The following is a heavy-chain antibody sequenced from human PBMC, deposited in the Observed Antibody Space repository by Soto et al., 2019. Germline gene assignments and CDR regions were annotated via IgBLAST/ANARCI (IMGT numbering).Heavy chain of an antibody. V-gene: IGHV3-33*01. CDR3: ARDYYDSSGYPGY. CDR2: IWYDGSNK. CDR1: GFTFSSYG. Sequence: GGSLRLSCAASGFTFSSYGMHWVRQAPGKGLEWVAVIWYDGSNKYYADSVKGRFTISRDNSKNTLYLQMNSLRAEDTAVYYCARDYYDSSGYPGYWGQGTLVTVSS. J-gene: IGHJ4*02. D-gene: IGHD3-22*01.